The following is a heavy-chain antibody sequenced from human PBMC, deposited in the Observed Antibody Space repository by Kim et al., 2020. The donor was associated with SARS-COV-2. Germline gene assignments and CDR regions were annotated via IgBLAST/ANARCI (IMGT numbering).Heavy chain of an antibody. Sequence: GGSLRLSCAASGFTFSSYGMHWVRQAPGKGMEWVAVISYDGSNKYYADSVKGRFTISRDTSKNPLYLQMNSLRAEDTAVYYCAKESGSGSYYAWTYYYYGMDVWGQGTTVTVSS. CDR2: ISYDGSNK. CDR1: GFTFSSYG. D-gene: IGHD3-10*01. CDR3: AKESGSGSYYAWTYYYYGMDV. J-gene: IGHJ6*02. V-gene: IGHV3-30*18.